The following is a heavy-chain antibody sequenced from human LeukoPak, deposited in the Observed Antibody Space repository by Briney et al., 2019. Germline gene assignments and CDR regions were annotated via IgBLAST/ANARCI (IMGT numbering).Heavy chain of an antibody. Sequence: SETLSLTCTVSGGSISSGGYYWSWIRQPPGKGLEWIGYIYHSGSTYYNPSLKSRVTISVDRSKNQFSLKLSSVTAADTAVYYCARTHTYYYDSSGYSFDYWGQGTLVTVSS. V-gene: IGHV4-30-2*01. CDR1: GGSISSGGYY. J-gene: IGHJ4*02. CDR3: ARTHTYYYDSSGYSFDY. D-gene: IGHD3-22*01. CDR2: IYHSGST.